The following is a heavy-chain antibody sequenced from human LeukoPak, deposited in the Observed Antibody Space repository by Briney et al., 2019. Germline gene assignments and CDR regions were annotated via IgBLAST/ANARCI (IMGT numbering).Heavy chain of an antibody. CDR1: GFTLSSYG. V-gene: IGHV3-30*02. CDR3: AKGDEYQLLFDYYYGMDV. Sequence: GGSLRLSCAASGFTLSSYGMHWVRPAPGKGLEVVAFIRYDGRSRYYADSMKGRFTISRDNSKNTLYLQMNSLRAEDTAVYYCAKGDEYQLLFDYYYGMDVWGQGTTVTVSS. J-gene: IGHJ6*02. D-gene: IGHD2-2*01. CDR2: IRYDGRSR.